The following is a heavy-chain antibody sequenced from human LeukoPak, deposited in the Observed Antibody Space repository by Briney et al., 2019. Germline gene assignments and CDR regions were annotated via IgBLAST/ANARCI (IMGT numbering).Heavy chain of an antibody. V-gene: IGHV4-59*08. J-gene: IGHJ4*02. CDR2: IYYSGST. CDR3: AAYVAVTGTAHLDY. CDR1: GGSISSYY. D-gene: IGHD6-19*01. Sequence: PSETLSLTCTVSGGSISSYYWSWIRQPPGKGLEWIGYIYYSGSTNYNPSLKSRVTIAVDTSKNQFSLKLSSVTAADTAMYYCAAYVAVTGTAHLDYWGQGTLVTVSS.